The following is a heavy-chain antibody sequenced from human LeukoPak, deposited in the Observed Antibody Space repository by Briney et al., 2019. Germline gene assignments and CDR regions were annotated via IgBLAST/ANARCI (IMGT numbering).Heavy chain of an antibody. Sequence: PSETLSLTCTVSGGSISSSSYYWGWIRQPPGKGLEWIGSIYYSGSTYYNPSLKSRVTISVDTSKNQFSLKLSSVTAADTAVYYCARCHDYGDYADAFDIWGQGTMVTVSS. V-gene: IGHV4-39*01. D-gene: IGHD4-17*01. CDR3: ARCHDYGDYADAFDI. CDR1: GGSISSSSYY. CDR2: IYYSGST. J-gene: IGHJ3*02.